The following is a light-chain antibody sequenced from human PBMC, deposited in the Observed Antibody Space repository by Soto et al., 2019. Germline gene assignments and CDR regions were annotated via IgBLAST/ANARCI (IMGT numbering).Light chain of an antibody. CDR2: GAS. Sequence: IVLTQSPCTLSLTPGERAPLSCRASQSVNSSLAWYQHKPGQAPRLLISGASSRATGIPDRFSGSGSATDFTLTISRLEPEDFALYYCQHYGRSPITFGQGTRLEIK. CDR1: QSVNSS. J-gene: IGKJ5*01. V-gene: IGKV3-20*01. CDR3: QHYGRSPIT.